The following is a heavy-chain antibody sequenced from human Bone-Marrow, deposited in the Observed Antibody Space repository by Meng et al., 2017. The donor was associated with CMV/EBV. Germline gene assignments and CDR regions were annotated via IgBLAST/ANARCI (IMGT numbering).Heavy chain of an antibody. CDR2: IYYSGST. Sequence: SETLSLTCSVFGDSITSYYWSWIRQPPGKGLEWIGSIYYSGSTYYNPSLKSRVTISVDTSKNQFSLKLSSVTAADTAVYYCARGRSWRAVAGTRPPNMDVWGQGTTVTVSS. J-gene: IGHJ6*02. CDR3: ARGRSWRAVAGTRPPNMDV. D-gene: IGHD6-19*01. V-gene: IGHV4-59*12. CDR1: GDSITSYY.